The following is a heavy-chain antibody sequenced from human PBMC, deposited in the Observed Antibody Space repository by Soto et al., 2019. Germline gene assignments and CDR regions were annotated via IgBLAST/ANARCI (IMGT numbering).Heavy chain of an antibody. CDR2: INPATGAA. V-gene: IGHV1-2*02. Sequence: QLHLVQSGAVVKKPGASVTVSCSASGYPVTAYYMHWVRQAPGRGLEWMGGINPATGAAKYTQTFQGRVTLTRDTSTSTVLMELSGLTSVDTAVFYCARGGGVGVAGSAAFDMWGQGTLVTVSS. CDR1: GYPVTAYY. D-gene: IGHD3-3*01. CDR3: ARGGGVGVAGSAAFDM. J-gene: IGHJ3*02.